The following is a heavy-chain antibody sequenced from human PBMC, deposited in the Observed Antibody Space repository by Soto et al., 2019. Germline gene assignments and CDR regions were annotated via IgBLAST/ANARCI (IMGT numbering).Heavy chain of an antibody. V-gene: IGHV3-11*06. CDR1: GFTISNYY. D-gene: IGHD6-19*01. CDR2: ISSSSSYT. Sequence: AGGSLRLSCAASGFTISNYYMSWIRQAPGKGLEWVSYISSSSSYTNYADSVKGRFTISRDNAKNSLYLQMNSLRAEDTAVYYCARDRRVLSGWYFWETWDAFDIWGQGTMVTVSS. J-gene: IGHJ3*02. CDR3: ARDRRVLSGWYFWETWDAFDI.